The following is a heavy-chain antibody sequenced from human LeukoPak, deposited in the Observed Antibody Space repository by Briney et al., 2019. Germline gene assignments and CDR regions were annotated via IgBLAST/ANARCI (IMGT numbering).Heavy chain of an antibody. V-gene: IGHV3-30*09. CDR3: ARDGNGAAAGTPDC. CDR1: GFTFSSYA. CDR2: ISYDGSNK. D-gene: IGHD6-13*01. J-gene: IGHJ4*02. Sequence: AGGSLRLSCAASGFTFSSYAMHWVRQAPGKGLEWVAVISYDGSNKYYADSVKGRFAISRDNSKNTLYLQMNSLRAEDTAVYYCARDGNGAAAGTPDCWGQGTLVTVSS.